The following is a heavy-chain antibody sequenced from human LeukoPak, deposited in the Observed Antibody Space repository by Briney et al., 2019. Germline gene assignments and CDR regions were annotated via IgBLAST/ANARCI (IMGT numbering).Heavy chain of an antibody. Sequence: GASVKVSCKASGYTFTSYGISWVRQAPGQGLEWMGWISAYNGNTNYAQKLQGRVNMTTDTSTSTAYMELRSLRSDDTAVYYCARRIAYCSGGSCYSAPYYYYYMDVWGKGTTVTVSS. CDR1: GYTFTSYG. V-gene: IGHV1-18*01. D-gene: IGHD2-15*01. J-gene: IGHJ6*03. CDR3: ARRIAYCSGGSCYSAPYYYYYMDV. CDR2: ISAYNGNT.